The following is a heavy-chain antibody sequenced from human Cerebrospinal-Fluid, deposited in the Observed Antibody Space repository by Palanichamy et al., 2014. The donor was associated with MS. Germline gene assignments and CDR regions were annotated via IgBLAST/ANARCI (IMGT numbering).Heavy chain of an antibody. D-gene: IGHD6-19*01. V-gene: IGHV4-59*01. CDR2: IYYSGST. Sequence: QLQESGPRTGGGLPETLSLTCTVSGGSISSYYWSWIRQPPGKGLEWIGYIYYSGSTNYNPSLKSRVTISVDTSKNQFSLKLSSVTAADTAFYYCARVRSGWYYFDYWGQGTLLTVSS. J-gene: IGHJ4*02. CDR3: ARVRSGWYYFDY. CDR1: GGSISSYY.